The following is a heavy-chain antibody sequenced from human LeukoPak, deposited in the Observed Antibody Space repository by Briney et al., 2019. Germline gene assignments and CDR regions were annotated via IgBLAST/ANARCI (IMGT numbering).Heavy chain of an antibody. CDR2: IYYSGST. CDR3: AREDCSSTSCYVWLAHNWFDP. V-gene: IGHV4-39*07. J-gene: IGHJ5*02. Sequence: SETLSLTCTASGGSISSSSYYWGWIRQPPGKGLEWIGRIYYSGSTYYNPSLKSRVTISVDTSKNQFSLKLSSVTAADTAVYYCAREDCSSTSCYVWLAHNWFDPWGQGTLVTVSS. CDR1: GGSISSSSYY. D-gene: IGHD2-2*01.